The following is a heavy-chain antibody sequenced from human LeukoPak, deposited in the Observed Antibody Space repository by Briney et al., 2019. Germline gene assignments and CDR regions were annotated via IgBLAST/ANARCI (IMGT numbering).Heavy chain of an antibody. V-gene: IGHV4-61*09. CDR2: IYTTGST. Sequence: PSQTLSLTCTVSGDSISSGSFCWSWIRQPAGKGLDWIGHIYTTGSTNYNPSLKSRVTISVDTSKNQFSLKLSSVTAADTAVYYCARAKVRGVKQYNWFDPWGQGTLVTVSS. D-gene: IGHD3-10*01. J-gene: IGHJ5*02. CDR3: ARAKVRGVKQYNWFDP. CDR1: GDSISSGSFC.